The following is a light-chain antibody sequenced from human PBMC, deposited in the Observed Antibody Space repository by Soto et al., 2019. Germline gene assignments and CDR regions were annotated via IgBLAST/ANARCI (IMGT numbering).Light chain of an antibody. V-gene: IGLV2-14*01. CDR3: SSYTPSSPYV. CDR1: SSDVGGYNY. J-gene: IGLJ1*01. Sequence: QSALTQPASVSGSPGQSITISCTGTSSDVGGYNYVSWYQQHPGKAPKLMIYDVSNRPSGVSNRFSGSKSGNTASLTISGLRAEDGAEYYSSSYTPSSPYVLGTGTKLTVL. CDR2: DVS.